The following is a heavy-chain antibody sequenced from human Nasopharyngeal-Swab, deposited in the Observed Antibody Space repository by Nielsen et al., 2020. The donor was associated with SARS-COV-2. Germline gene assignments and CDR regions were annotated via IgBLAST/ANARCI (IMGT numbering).Heavy chain of an antibody. D-gene: IGHD2-2*01. V-gene: IGHV3-7*01. CDR3: ARYCSTTSCPRGFDY. J-gene: IGHJ4*02. Sequence: ETLSLTCAVYGGSFSGYYWSWIRQAPGKGLEWVAHIKQSGSGQYYVDSVKGRFTISRDNAKNSLSLQMNSLRAEDTAVYYCARYCSTTSCPRGFDYWGQGTLVTVSS. CDR2: IKQSGSGQ. CDR1: GGSFSGYY.